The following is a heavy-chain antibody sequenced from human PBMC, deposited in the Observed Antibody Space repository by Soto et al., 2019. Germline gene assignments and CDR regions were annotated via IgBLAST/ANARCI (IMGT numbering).Heavy chain of an antibody. Sequence: PGESLKISCKGSGYSFAGYWIGWVRQMPGKGLDWMGVIYPGDSDTRCSPSFHGQVTISADKSISTAYLQWSSLKASDTAMYFCARLPGVRGVFDGFNVWGQGTMVTVSS. V-gene: IGHV5-51*01. CDR3: ARLPGVRGVFDGFNV. J-gene: IGHJ3*01. D-gene: IGHD3-10*01. CDR2: IYPGDSDT. CDR1: GYSFAGYW.